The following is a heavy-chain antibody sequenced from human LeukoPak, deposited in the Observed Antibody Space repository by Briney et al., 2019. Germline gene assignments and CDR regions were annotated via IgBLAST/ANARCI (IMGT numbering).Heavy chain of an antibody. CDR3: AKYPGGFTGIVNYYHMDV. CDR1: GFTVSNNY. V-gene: IGHV3-53*01. Sequence: GGSLRLSCAASGFTVSNNYMNWVRQAPGKGLEWVSVIYSGGSTYYADSVKGRFTISRDNSKNTLYLQMNSLRAEDTALYYCAKYPGGFTGIVNYYHMDVWGKGTTVTVSS. CDR2: IYSGGST. J-gene: IGHJ6*03. D-gene: IGHD1-26*01.